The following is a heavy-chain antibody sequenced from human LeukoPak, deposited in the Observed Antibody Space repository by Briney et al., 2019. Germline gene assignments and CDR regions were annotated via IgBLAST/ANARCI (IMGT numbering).Heavy chain of an antibody. D-gene: IGHD2-21*02. J-gene: IGHJ6*02. CDR3: ARDNCGGDCYRYYYGMDV. CDR2: IYTSGST. CDR1: GGSISSGSYY. Sequence: MSSETLSLTCTVSGGSISSGSYYWSWIQQPAGKGLEWIGRIYTSGSTNYNPSLKSRVTISVDTSENQFSLKLSSVTAADTAVYYCARDNCGGDCYRYYYGMDVWGQGTTVTVSS. V-gene: IGHV4-61*02.